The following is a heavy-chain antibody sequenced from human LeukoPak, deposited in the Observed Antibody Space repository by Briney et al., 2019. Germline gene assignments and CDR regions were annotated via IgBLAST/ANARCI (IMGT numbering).Heavy chain of an antibody. CDR2: SGGA. J-gene: IGHJ4*02. D-gene: IGHD3-16*01. V-gene: IGHV4-4*09. Sequence: SETLSLTCIVSGGSIGSHHWSWIRQPPGKGLEWIGNSGGADHNPSLRSRVTISVDTSKNQFSLKLTSVTAADTAVYFCAVYFAGQGGRGSWGQGAQVTVSS. CDR1: GGSIGSHH. CDR3: AVYFAGQGGRGS.